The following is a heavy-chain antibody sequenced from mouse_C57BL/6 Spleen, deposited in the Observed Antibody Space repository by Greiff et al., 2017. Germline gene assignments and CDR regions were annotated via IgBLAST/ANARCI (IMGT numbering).Heavy chain of an antibody. J-gene: IGHJ1*03. CDR1: GYTFTDYY. CDR2: IFPGSGST. CDR3: ARSSNYGYWYFDV. V-gene: IGHV1-75*01. Sequence: VQLQQSGPELVKPGASVKISCKASGYTFTDYYINWVKQRPGQGLEWIGWIFPGSGSTYYNEKFKGKATLTVDKSSSTAYMLLSSLTSEDSAVYFCARSSNYGYWYFDVWGTGTTVTVSS. D-gene: IGHD2-5*01.